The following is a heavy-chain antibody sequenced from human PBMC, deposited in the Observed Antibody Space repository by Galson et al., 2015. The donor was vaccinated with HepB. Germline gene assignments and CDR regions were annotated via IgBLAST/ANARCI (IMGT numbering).Heavy chain of an antibody. CDR3: ARRYCSGGSCYSKTHYYYYGMDV. V-gene: IGHV5-51*01. D-gene: IGHD2-15*01. CDR1: GYSFTSYW. CDR2: IYPGDSDT. Sequence: QSGAEVKKPGESLKISCKGSGYSFTSYWIGWVRQMPGKGLEWMGIIYPGDSDTKYSPSFQGQVTISADKSISTAYLQWSSLKASDTAMYYCARRYCSGGSCYSKTHYYYYGMDVWGQGTTVTVSS. J-gene: IGHJ6*02.